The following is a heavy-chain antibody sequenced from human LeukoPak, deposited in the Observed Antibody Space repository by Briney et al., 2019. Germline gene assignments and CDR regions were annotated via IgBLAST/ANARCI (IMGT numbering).Heavy chain of an antibody. V-gene: IGHV5-51*01. J-gene: IGHJ5*02. D-gene: IGHD1-1*01. CDR1: TYTFSNYW. CDR2: IFPGVSDT. CDR3: ASIFLGGGITGWFDP. Sequence: GESLKISCNGSTYTFSNYWIGWVRQMPGQGLEWMVFIFPGVSDTRYSPSFQGQVTMSVDKSITTAYLQWSSLKASDTAVYYCASIFLGGGITGWFDPWGQGTLVTVSS.